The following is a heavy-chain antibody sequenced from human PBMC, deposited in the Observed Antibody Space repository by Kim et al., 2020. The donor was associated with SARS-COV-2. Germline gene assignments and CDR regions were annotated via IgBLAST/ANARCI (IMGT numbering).Heavy chain of an antibody. V-gene: IGHV1-46*01. D-gene: IGHD5-18*01. CDR2: GN. Sequence: GNTYTQKFRERVTMTTDTSTTTVQMELSSLRSEDTALYYCARGRAMDFWGQGTLVTVSS. CDR3: ARGRAMDF. J-gene: IGHJ4*02.